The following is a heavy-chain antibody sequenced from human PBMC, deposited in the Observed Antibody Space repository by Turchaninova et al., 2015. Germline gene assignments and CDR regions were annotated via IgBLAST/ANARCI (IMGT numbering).Heavy chain of an antibody. CDR3: AHSHRYTSGWGVGFDM. Sequence: QITLKESGPTLVKPTQTLTLTCTFSRFSLRTSGVGVGGIRRPPGKALEWLALIYCDGEKRYSPSLKSRHTITKDTSKNQVVLTMTNMDPVDTATYYCAHSHRYTSGWGVGFDMWGQGTMVTVSS. CDR1: RFSLRTSGVG. CDR2: IYCDGEK. J-gene: IGHJ3*02. D-gene: IGHD6-19*01. V-gene: IGHV2-5*02.